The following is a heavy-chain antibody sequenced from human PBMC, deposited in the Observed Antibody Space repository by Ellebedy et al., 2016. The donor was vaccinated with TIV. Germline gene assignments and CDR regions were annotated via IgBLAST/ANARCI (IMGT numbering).Heavy chain of an antibody. D-gene: IGHD6-13*01. CDR3: ARSSWYLGSFDI. J-gene: IGHJ3*02. CDR1: GFSFSGSV. V-gene: IGHV3-73*01. CDR2: IRSKTNDYAT. Sequence: GESLKISXAASGFSFSGSVIHWVRQAPGKGLEWVGRIRSKTNDYATAPAASVRGRFSISRDDSNNTAFLQMNSLKTEDTAVYYCARSSWYLGSFDIWGQGTMVTVSS.